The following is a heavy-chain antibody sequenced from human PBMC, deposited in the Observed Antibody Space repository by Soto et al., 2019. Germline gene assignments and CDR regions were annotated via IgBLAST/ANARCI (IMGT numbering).Heavy chain of an antibody. V-gene: IGHV4-4*02. CDR3: AKPGLSWYFDV. CDR1: GGSISSNHW. Sequence: QMRLQESGPGLVKPSETLSLTCTLSGGSISSNHWWSWVRQTPGKGLEWIGEIFDSGSPNYNPSLKTRVTISMDKTKNQLSLTLRSVTAADTAVYYCAKPGLSWYFDVWGRGTRVTVSS. CDR2: IFDSGSP. J-gene: IGHJ2*01.